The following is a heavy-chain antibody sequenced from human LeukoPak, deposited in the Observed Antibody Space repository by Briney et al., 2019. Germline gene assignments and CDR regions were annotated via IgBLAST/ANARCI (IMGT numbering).Heavy chain of an antibody. CDR3: AKGGIMITFGGVIASYYFDY. CDR2: ISGSGENT. D-gene: IGHD3-16*02. V-gene: IGHV3-23*01. CDR1: GFTFSSYA. Sequence: PGGSLRPSCAASGFTFSSYAMSWVRQAPGKGLEWVSTISGSGENTYYADSVKGRFTISRDNSKNTLYLQMNSLRAEDTAVYYCAKGGIMITFGGVIASYYFDYWGQGTLVTVSS. J-gene: IGHJ4*02.